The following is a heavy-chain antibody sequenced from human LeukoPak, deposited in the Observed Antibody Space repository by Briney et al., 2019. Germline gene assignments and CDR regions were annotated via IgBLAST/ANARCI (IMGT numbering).Heavy chain of an antibody. CDR1: GGTFSSYA. D-gene: IGHD3-9*01. CDR3: ARDGGDYDILTGYYNVIRFDY. CDR2: IIPILGIA. V-gene: IGHV1-69*04. Sequence: VASVKVSCKASGGTFSSYAISWVRQAPGQGLEWMGRIIPILGIANYAQKFQGRVTITADKSTSTAYMELSSLRSEDTAVYYCARDGGDYDILTGYYNVIRFDYWGQGTLVTVSS. J-gene: IGHJ4*02.